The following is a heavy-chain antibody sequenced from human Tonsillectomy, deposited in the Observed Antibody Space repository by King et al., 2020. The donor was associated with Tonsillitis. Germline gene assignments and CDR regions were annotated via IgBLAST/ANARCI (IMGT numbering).Heavy chain of an antibody. CDR1: GFTFSNYA. D-gene: IGHD6-19*01. CDR3: ARGGPGVGPVADPFDF. J-gene: IGHJ4*02. Sequence: VQLVESGGGVVQPGRSLRLSCAASGFTFSNYAMHWVRQAPGKGLEWVAVISYDGSNKYYADSVKGRFTISRDNSKSALYVQMNSLRIEDTAVYYCARGGPGVGPVADPFDFWGQGALVTVSS. V-gene: IGHV3-30*04. CDR2: ISYDGSNK.